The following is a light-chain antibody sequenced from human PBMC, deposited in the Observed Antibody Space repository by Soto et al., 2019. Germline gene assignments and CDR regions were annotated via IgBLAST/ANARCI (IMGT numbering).Light chain of an antibody. CDR2: EVS. CDR1: SSDIGGYNY. V-gene: IGLV2-8*01. Sequence: QSVLTQPPSASGSPGQSVTISCTGTSSDIGGYNYVSWYQQHPGKAPKLMISEVSKRPSGVPDRFSGSKSGNTASLTVSGLQAEDEADYYCSSYAGSNNVVFGGGT. CDR3: SSYAGSNNVV. J-gene: IGLJ2*01.